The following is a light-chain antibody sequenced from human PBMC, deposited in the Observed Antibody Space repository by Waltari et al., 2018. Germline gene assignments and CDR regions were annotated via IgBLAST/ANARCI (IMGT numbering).Light chain of an antibody. J-gene: IGLJ3*02. Sequence: QSALTQPASVSGSPGQSITISCTGTSSDVGSYKEVSWYQQRPGKAPKLMIYEINKWPSGVSNRFSGSKSGNTASLTISGLQAEDEADYYCGSYAGGGTWVFGGGTKLTVL. CDR1: SSDVGSYKE. CDR2: EIN. V-gene: IGLV2-23*02. CDR3: GSYAGGGTWV.